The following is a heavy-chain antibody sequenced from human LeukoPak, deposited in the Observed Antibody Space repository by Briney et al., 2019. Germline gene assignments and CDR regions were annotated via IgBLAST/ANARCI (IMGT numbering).Heavy chain of an antibody. CDR3: ATKQWLAPPPDS. CDR2: INTDGTVT. D-gene: IGHD6-19*01. J-gene: IGHJ4*02. CDR1: GFTFSKYW. Sequence: PGGSLRLSCAASGFTFSKYWMLWVRHAPGKGLESLSRINTDGTVTTYADSVKGRFTVSRDNADNTMFLQMNSVRDEDTAVYYCATKQWLAPPPDSWGQGTPVTVSS. V-gene: IGHV3-74*01.